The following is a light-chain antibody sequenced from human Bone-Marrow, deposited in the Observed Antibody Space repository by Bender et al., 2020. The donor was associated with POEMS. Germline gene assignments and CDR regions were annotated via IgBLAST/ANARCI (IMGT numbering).Light chain of an antibody. J-gene: IGLJ3*02. Sequence: QSALTQPASVSGSPGQSLAISCTGTSSDVADYKLVSWYQHHSGKAPKLMIYEVSKRPSGVPDRFSASKSGYTASLTVYGLQAEDEADYYCSLYAGSNTYVLFGQGTK. CDR3: SLYAGSNTYVL. CDR2: EVS. V-gene: IGLV2-8*01. CDR1: SSDVADYKL.